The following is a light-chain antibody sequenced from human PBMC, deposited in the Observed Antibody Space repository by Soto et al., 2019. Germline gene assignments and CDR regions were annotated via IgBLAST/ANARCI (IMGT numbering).Light chain of an antibody. J-gene: IGKJ3*01. CDR2: AAS. Sequence: DIQLTQSPSFLSASVGDRVTITCRASQGISSYLAWYQQKPGKAPKLLIYAASTLQSGVPSRFSGSGSGTEFTLTSSSLQPEDFATYYCQQLNSYTPTFGPGTKVDIK. CDR3: QQLNSYTPT. CDR1: QGISSY. V-gene: IGKV1-9*01.